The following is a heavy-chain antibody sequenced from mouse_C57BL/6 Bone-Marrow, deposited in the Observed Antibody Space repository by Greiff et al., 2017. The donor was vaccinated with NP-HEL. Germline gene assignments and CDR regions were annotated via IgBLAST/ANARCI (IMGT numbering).Heavy chain of an antibody. CDR2: IYPRSGNT. V-gene: IGHV1-81*01. CDR1: GYTFTSYG. CDR3: AREILRSAWFAY. D-gene: IGHD1-1*01. Sequence: QVQLQQSGAELARPGASVKLSCKASGYTFTSYGISWVKQRTGQGLEWIGEIYPRSGNTYYIEKFKGKATLTADKSSSTAYMELRSLTSEDSAVYFCAREILRSAWFAYWGQGTLVTVSA. J-gene: IGHJ3*01.